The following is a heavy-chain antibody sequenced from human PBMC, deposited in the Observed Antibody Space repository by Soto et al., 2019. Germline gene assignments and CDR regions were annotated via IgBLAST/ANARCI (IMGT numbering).Heavy chain of an antibody. CDR3: ARGVGVAGTSSIDY. J-gene: IGHJ4*02. CDR2: IYYSGST. D-gene: IGHD6-19*01. CDR1: GGSISSGGYY. Sequence: QVQLQESGPGLVKPSQTLSLTCTVSGGSISSGGYYWSWIRQHPGKGLEWIGYIYYSGSTYYNPSLKSRVTISVDTSKNQFSLKLSSVTAAGTAVYYCARGVGVAGTSSIDYWGQGTLVTVSS. V-gene: IGHV4-31*03.